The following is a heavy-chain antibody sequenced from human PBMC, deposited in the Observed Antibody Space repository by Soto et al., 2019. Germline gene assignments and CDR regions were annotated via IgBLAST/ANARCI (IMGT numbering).Heavy chain of an antibody. CDR1: GGSISSGGYS. Sequence: SETLSLTCAVSGGSISSGGYSWSWIRQPPGKGLEWIGYIYHSGSTYYNPSLKSRVTISVDRSKNQFSLKLSSVTAADTAVYYCARGGAYGVVDYWGQGTLVTVSS. CDR2: IYHSGST. D-gene: IGHD4-17*01. V-gene: IGHV4-30-2*01. CDR3: ARGGAYGVVDY. J-gene: IGHJ4*02.